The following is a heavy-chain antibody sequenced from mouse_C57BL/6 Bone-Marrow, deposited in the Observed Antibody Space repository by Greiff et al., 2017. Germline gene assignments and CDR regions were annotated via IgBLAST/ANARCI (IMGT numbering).Heavy chain of an antibody. D-gene: IGHD4-1*01. CDR2: TYWDDDK. CDR1: GFSLSTSGMG. J-gene: IGHJ2*01. V-gene: IGHV8-12*01. Sequence: ESGPGLLQSSQTLSLTCSFSGFSLSTSGMGVSWIRQPSGQGLEWLAHTYWDDDKRYNPSLKSRLTISKATSRNQVFLKITSVATADTATDYWARRSKLGQIDYWGQGTTLTVSS. CDR3: ARRSKLGQIDY.